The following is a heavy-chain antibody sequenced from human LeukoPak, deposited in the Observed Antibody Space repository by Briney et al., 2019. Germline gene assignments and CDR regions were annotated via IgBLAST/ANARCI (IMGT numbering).Heavy chain of an antibody. V-gene: IGHV3-21*01. Sequence: RGSLRLSCAASGFTFNTYSMNWVRQAPGKGLEWVSCVTTNSDMYYADSVKGRFTVSRDNAKNSVYLQMNSLRAEDTAVYYCARDHDYWGQGTLVTVSS. CDR2: VTTNSDM. CDR3: ARDHDY. CDR1: GFTFNTYS. J-gene: IGHJ4*02.